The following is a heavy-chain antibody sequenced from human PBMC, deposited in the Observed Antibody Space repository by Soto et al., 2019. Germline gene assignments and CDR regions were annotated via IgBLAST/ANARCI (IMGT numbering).Heavy chain of an antibody. CDR2: ISAHGVDI. Sequence: EVQLLESGGGLVQPGGSLRLSGAASGFVFNGYAMSWVRQAPGKGLEWVSGISAHGVDIYYADSVKGRFTISRDNSKDTLYLQMNSLRAEDTAVYYCAREDGGGPFDYWGQGTLLTVSS. J-gene: IGHJ4*02. CDR3: AREDGGGPFDY. D-gene: IGHD2-15*01. CDR1: GFVFNGYA. V-gene: IGHV3-23*01.